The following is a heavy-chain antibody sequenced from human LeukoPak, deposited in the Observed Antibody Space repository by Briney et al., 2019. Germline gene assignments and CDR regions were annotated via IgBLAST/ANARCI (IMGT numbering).Heavy chain of an antibody. CDR2: ISYDGSNK. V-gene: IGHV3-30*04. CDR3: ARDFYDNDDYGYYFDS. Sequence: GGSLRLSCAASGFTFSSYAMHWVRQAPGEGLEWVAVISYDGSNKYFADSVKGRFTISRDNAKNSLYLQMNSLRAEDTAVYYCARDFYDNDDYGYYFDSWGQGTLVTVSS. J-gene: IGHJ4*02. CDR1: GFTFSSYA. D-gene: IGHD4-17*01.